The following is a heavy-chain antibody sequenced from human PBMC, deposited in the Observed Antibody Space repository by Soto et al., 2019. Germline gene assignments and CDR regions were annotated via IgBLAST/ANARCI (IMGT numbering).Heavy chain of an antibody. V-gene: IGHV3-23*01. CDR2: ISGSGGST. D-gene: IGHD6-25*01. Sequence: GVSLRLSCSASGFTFSSYAMSWVRQAPGKGLEWVSAISGSGGSTYYADSVKGRFTISRDNSKNTLYLQMNSLRAEDTAVYYCEKDRLRLRAGDFDIWGQGTMVTVSS. J-gene: IGHJ3*02. CDR3: EKDRLRLRAGDFDI. CDR1: GFTFSSYA.